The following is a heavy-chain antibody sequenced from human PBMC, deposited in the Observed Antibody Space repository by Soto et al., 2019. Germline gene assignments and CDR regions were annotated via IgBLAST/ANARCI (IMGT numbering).Heavy chain of an antibody. CDR3: AREVGATIEGWFDP. Sequence: SETLSLTCTVSGGSISSYYWSWIRQPPGKGLEWIGYIYYSGGTNYNPSLKSRVTISVDTSKNQFSLKLSSVTAADTAVYYCAREVGATIEGWFDPWGQGTLVTVSS. CDR2: IYYSGGT. D-gene: IGHD1-26*01. J-gene: IGHJ5*02. V-gene: IGHV4-59*01. CDR1: GGSISSYY.